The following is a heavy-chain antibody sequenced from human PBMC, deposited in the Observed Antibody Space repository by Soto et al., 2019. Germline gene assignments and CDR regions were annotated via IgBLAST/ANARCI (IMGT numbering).Heavy chain of an antibody. D-gene: IGHD6-13*01. CDR2: INNDGSST. CDR1: GFTFSTYW. Sequence: GGSLSLSCASSGFTFSTYWMHWVRQPPGKGLVWVSRINNDGSSTTYADSVKGRFTISRDTAKNTLYLQMNSLRVEDTAVYYCARVDRSSSWYVDYWGQGTLVTVSS. V-gene: IGHV3-74*03. CDR3: ARVDRSSSWYVDY. J-gene: IGHJ4*02.